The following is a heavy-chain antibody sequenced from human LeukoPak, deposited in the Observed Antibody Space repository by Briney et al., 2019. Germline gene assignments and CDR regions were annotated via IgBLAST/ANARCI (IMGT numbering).Heavy chain of an antibody. CDR2: ISYDGSNK. CDR1: GFTFSSYA. V-gene: IGHV3-30-3*01. Sequence: PGGSLRLSCAASGFTFSSYAMPWVRQAPGKGLEWVAVISYDGSNKYYADSVKGRFTISRDNSKNTLYLQMNSLRADDTAVYYCASDSYCGGDCYSANDYWGQGTLVTVSS. J-gene: IGHJ4*02. CDR3: ASDSYCGGDCYSANDY. D-gene: IGHD2-21*02.